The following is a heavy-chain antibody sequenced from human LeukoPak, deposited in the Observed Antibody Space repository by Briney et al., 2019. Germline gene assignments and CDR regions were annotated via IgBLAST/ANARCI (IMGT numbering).Heavy chain of an antibody. D-gene: IGHD3-22*01. V-gene: IGHV3-11*04. Sequence: PGGSLRPSCAASGFTFSDYYMSWIRQAPGKGLEWVSYISSSGSTIYYADSVKGRFTISRDNAKNSLYLQMNSLRAEDTAVYYCARDVKKVVVIFDYWGQGTLVTVSS. CDR2: ISSSGSTI. CDR1: GFTFSDYY. CDR3: ARDVKKVVVIFDY. J-gene: IGHJ4*02.